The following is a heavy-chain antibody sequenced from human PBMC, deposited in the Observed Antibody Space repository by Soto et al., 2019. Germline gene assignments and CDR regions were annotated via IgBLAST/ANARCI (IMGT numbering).Heavy chain of an antibody. J-gene: IGHJ4*02. CDR3: ARDAKSGYSGYGNLDY. CDR2: IYYSGST. V-gene: IGHV4-61*01. CDR1: GGSVSSGSYY. D-gene: IGHD5-12*01. Sequence: PSETLSLTCTLSGGSVSSGSYYWSGIRQPPGKGLEWIGYIYYSGSTNYNPSLRSRVTISVDTSKNQFSLKLTSVTAADTAVYYCARDAKSGYSGYGNLDYWGKGTLV.